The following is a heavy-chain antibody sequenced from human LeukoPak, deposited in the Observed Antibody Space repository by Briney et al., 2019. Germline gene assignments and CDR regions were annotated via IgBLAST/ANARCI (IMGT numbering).Heavy chain of an antibody. CDR1: GFTFSGYA. CDR3: AKVTGGDMITYGGLDY. D-gene: IGHD3-16*01. J-gene: IGHJ4*02. V-gene: IGHV3-23*01. CDR2: IIGSGDTT. Sequence: GGSLRLSCAASGFTFSGYAMSWVRQAPGKGLEWVSAIIGSGDTTYYAASVKGRLTISRDNSKNTLYLQMNSLRAEDKAVYYCAKVTGGDMITYGGLDYWGQGTLVTVSS.